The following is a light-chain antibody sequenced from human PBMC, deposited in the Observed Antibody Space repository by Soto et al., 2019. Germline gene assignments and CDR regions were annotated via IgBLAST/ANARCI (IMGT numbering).Light chain of an antibody. CDR3: QVWDFDTDYYV. Sequence: SYELTQPPSVSVAPGQTASISCGGHKIGTKSVHWYQQKAGQAPILLVYDNKDRPSWIPDRFSGSNSGNAATLTISRVEVGDEADYYCQVWDFDTDYYVFATGTKLTVL. V-gene: IGLV3-21*02. J-gene: IGLJ1*01. CDR1: KIGTKS. CDR2: DNK.